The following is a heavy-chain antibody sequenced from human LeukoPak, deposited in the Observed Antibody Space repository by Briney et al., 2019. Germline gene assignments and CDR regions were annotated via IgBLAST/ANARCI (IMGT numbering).Heavy chain of an antibody. CDR3: ARGAVAGTWEGYFDY. J-gene: IGHJ4*02. CDR1: GGTFSSYA. V-gene: IGHV1-69*13. D-gene: IGHD6-19*01. Sequence: SVKVSCTASGGTFSSYAISWVRQAPGQGLEWMGGIIPIFGTANYAQKFQGRVTITADESTSTAYMELSSLRSEDTAVYYCARGAVAGTWEGYFDYWGQGTLVTVSS. CDR2: IIPIFGTA.